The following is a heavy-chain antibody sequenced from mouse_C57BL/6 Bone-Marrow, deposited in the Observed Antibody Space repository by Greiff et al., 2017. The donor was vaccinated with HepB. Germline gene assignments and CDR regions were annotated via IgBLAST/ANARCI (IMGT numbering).Heavy chain of an antibody. CDR1: GYTFTSYW. J-gene: IGHJ3*01. D-gene: IGHD1-1*01. CDR3: ASSLGYYGSSGCAY. CDR2: IDPSDSET. Sequence: QVQLQQPGAELVRPGSSVKLSCKASGYTFTSYWMHWVKQRPIQGLEWIGNIDPSDSETHYNQKFKDKATLTVDKSSSTAYMQLSSLPSEDSAVYYCASSLGYYGSSGCAYGGQGTLVTVSA. V-gene: IGHV1-52*01.